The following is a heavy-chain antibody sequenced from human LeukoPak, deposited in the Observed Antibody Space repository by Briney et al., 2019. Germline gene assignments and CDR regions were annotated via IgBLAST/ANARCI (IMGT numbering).Heavy chain of an antibody. V-gene: IGHV4-59*01. J-gene: IGHJ4*02. CDR3: ARAADSSGYYFHFDY. D-gene: IGHD3-22*01. Sequence: PSETLSLTCTVSGGSISSYYWSWIRQPPGKGLVWIGYIYYSGSTNYNPSLKSRVTISVDTSKNQFSLKLSSVTAADTAVYYCARAADSSGYYFHFDYWGQGTLVTVSS. CDR1: GGSISSYY. CDR2: IYYSGST.